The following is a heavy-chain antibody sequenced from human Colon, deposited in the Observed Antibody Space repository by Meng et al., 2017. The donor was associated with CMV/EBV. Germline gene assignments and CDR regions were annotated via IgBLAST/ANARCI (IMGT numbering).Heavy chain of an antibody. V-gene: IGHV1-3*01. J-gene: IGHJ4*02. CDR2: INAINGNT. Sequence: SCKASGYRLTSYAVHWVRQAPGQRLEWMGWINAINGNTKYSQEFQGRVTMTRDTSASTAYMELSSLRFEDTAVYYCAREAYPHLFDYWGQGALVTVSS. CDR3: AREAYPHLFDY. CDR1: GYRLTSYA.